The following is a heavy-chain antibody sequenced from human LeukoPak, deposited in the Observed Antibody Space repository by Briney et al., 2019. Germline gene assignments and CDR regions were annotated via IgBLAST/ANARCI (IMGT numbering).Heavy chain of an antibody. D-gene: IGHD3-3*01. CDR3: ARVHYDFWSGYYYGMDV. Sequence: PSETLSLTCTVSGGSISSGGYYWSWIRQHPGKGLEWIGYIYYSGSTYYNPSLKSRVTISVDTSKNQFSLKLSSVTAADTAVYYCARVHYDFWSGYYYGMDVWGQGTTVTVSS. J-gene: IGHJ6*02. CDR2: IYYSGST. V-gene: IGHV4-31*03. CDR1: GGSISSGGYY.